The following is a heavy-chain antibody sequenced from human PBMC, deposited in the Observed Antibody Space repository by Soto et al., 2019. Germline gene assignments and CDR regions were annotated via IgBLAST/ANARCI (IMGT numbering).Heavy chain of an antibody. CDR1: GFTFTNGW. J-gene: IGHJ4*02. V-gene: IGHV3-15*01. CDR3: TTDSAQTCCDGGPCYSVQTKSNDS. D-gene: IGHD2-15*01. CDR2: IKSNIAGGTT. Sequence: EVQLVESGGGLVKPGGSLRLSCAASGFTFTNGWMSWVRQAPGKGLEWVGRIKSNIAGGTTDYSAPVKGRFTISRDDSKHTLYLQMNSLKTEDTAVYYCTTDSAQTCCDGGPCYSVQTKSNDSWGQGTLVTVSS.